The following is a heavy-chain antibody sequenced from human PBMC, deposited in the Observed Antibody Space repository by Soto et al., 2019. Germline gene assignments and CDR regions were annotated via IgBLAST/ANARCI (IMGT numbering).Heavy chain of an antibody. D-gene: IGHD3-9*01. CDR1: GYTFTGYY. V-gene: IGHV1-2*02. CDR3: ARGDILTGYYFDY. J-gene: IGHJ4*02. CDR2: INPNSGGT. Sequence: ASVKVSCKASGYTFTGYYMHWVRQAPGQGLEWMGWINPNSGGTNYAQKFQGRVTMTGDTSISTAYMELSRLRSDDTAVYYCARGDILTGYYFDYWGQGTLVTVYS.